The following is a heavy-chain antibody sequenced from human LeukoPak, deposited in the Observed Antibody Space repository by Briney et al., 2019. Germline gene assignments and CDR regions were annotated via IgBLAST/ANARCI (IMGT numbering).Heavy chain of an antibody. CDR3: ARATSLVVPAAMSSAFDI. D-gene: IGHD2-2*01. J-gene: IGHJ3*02. Sequence: GGSLRLSCAASGFTFSSYSMNWVRQAPGKGLEWVSYISSSSSTIYYADSVKGRFTISRDNAKNSLYLQMNSLRAEDTAVYYCARATSLVVPAAMSSAFDIWGQGTMVTVSS. CDR1: GFTFSSYS. CDR2: ISSSSSTI. V-gene: IGHV3-48*01.